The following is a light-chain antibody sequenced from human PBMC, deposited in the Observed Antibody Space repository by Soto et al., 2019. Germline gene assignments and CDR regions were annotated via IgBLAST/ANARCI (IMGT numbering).Light chain of an antibody. V-gene: IGKV3-20*01. CDR2: GAF. Sequence: EIVLTQSPATLSLSPGERATLSCRASQSVSGSRSGWYQQRPGEAPRLLIYGAFRRVTVIPDMFSSSVSGTCFTLNISMLEAEDFALYFWQHYGSSPSTFGRGTKLEIK. CDR3: QHYGSSPST. J-gene: IGKJ1*01. CDR1: QSVSGSR.